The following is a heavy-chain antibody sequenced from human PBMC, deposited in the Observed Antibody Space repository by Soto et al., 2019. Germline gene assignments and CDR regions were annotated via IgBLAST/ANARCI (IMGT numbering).Heavy chain of an antibody. D-gene: IGHD2-8*01. CDR2: IYYSGST. V-gene: IGHV4-61*05. J-gene: IGHJ4*02. CDR3: ARRLIPDFDY. CDR1: GGTIVNTPYY. Sequence: SETLSLTCTVAGGTIVNTPYYWAWIRQPPGKGLEWIGYIYYSGSTSYNPSLKSRFTISVDTSKNQFSLKLRSVTAADTAVYYWARRLIPDFDYWGQGILVTVSS.